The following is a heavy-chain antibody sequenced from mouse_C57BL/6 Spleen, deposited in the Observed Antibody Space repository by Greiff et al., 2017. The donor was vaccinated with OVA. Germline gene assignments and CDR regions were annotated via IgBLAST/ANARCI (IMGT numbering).Heavy chain of an antibody. Sequence: QVQLQQSGAELVRPGASVTLSCKASGYTFTDYEMHWVKQTPVHGLEWIGAIDPETGGTAYNQKFKGKATLTVDTSSSTAYMQLSSLTSEDSAVYYCARGAAQATSFDYWGQGTTLTVSS. CDR2: IDPETGGT. CDR3: ARGAAQATSFDY. V-gene: IGHV1-15*01. D-gene: IGHD3-2*02. J-gene: IGHJ2*01. CDR1: GYTFTDYE.